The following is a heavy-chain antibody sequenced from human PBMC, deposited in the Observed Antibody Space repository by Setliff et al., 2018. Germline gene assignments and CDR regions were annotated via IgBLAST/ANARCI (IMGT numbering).Heavy chain of an antibody. CDR3: AKVDIDYIMTRDNTWQYFFYMDV. V-gene: IGHV4-39*01. CDR1: GDSLSSGTQY. CDR2: INYSGST. D-gene: IGHD5-12*01. Sequence: SENLSLTCSVLGDSLSSGTQYWAWIRQPPGKGLEWIGNINYSGSTYYNPSLKSRVTMSVDASKNQVSLKVTSVTAEDTAVYYCAKVDIDYIMTRDNTWQYFFYMDVWGRGTTVTVSS. J-gene: IGHJ6*03.